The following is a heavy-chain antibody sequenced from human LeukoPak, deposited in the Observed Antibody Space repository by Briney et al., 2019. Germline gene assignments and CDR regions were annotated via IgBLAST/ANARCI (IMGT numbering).Heavy chain of an antibody. J-gene: IGHJ4*02. D-gene: IGHD4-23*01. CDR1: GFTFSDYY. CDR3: ARETTVVTRTSDY. Sequence: GGSLRLSRAASGFTFSDYYMSWIRQAPGKGLEWVSYISSSGSTIYYADSVKGRFTISRDNAKNSLYPQMNSLRAEDTAVYYCARETTVVTRTSDYWRERTLVTVSS. CDR2: ISSSGSTI. V-gene: IGHV3-11*01.